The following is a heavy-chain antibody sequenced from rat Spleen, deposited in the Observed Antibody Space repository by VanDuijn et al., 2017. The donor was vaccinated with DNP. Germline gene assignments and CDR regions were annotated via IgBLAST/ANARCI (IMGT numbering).Heavy chain of an antibody. J-gene: IGHJ2*01. D-gene: IGHD1-11*01. V-gene: IGHV5-31*01. CDR3: ATDDGGSHYFDY. CDR2: ITNTGDGT. Sequence: EVQLVESGGGPVQPGRSLKLSCVASGFIFRNYWMTWIRQAPGKGLEWVASITNTGDGTYYSDSVKGRFTISRDNAKSTLYLQMDSLRSEDTATYYCATDDGGSHYFDYWGQGVMVTVSS. CDR1: GFIFRNYW.